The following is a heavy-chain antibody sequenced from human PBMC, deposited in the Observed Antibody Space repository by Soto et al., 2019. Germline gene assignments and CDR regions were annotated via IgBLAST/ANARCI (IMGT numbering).Heavy chain of an antibody. CDR2: TYYRSKWYN. V-gene: IGHV6-1*01. Sequence: PSQTLSLTCAISGDSVSRNSGAWNWIRQSPSRGLEWLGRTYYRSKWYNEYAPSVKSRITINPDTAKNQFALQLKSVTPDDTGVYYCARWNWNDEGYFYGMDVWGQGITVTVSS. CDR3: ARWNWNDEGYFYGMDV. D-gene: IGHD1-1*01. J-gene: IGHJ6*02. CDR1: GDSVSRNSGA.